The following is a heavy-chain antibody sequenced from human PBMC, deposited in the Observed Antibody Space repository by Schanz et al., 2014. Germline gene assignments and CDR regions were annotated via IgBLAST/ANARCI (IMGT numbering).Heavy chain of an antibody. J-gene: IGHJ4*02. V-gene: IGHV3-66*01. CDR1: GFAFSSYG. Sequence: EVQLLESGGGLVQPVGSLRLSCLASGFAFSSYGMNWLRQAPGKGLEWVSFIYIGGNTYYADSVKGRFTISRDNSKNTVYIQMNSLRAEDTAVYYCARGGPAYYFDDWGQGTLVTVSS. CDR2: IYIGGNT. CDR3: ARGGPAYYFDD.